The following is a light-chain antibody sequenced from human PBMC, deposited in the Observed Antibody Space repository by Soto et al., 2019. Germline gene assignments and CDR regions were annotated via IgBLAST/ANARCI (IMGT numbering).Light chain of an antibody. CDR3: MQALQPPPA. V-gene: IGKV2-28*01. J-gene: IGKJ2*01. CDR2: LGS. Sequence: DFVMTQSPLSLTVTPGEPASISCRSSQSLLHSNGYNYLDWYVQKPGQSPQLLVYLGSSRASGVPERFSGSGSGTDFTLKISRVEAEDVGVYYCMQALQPPPAFGQGNKLEIK. CDR1: QSLLHSNGYNY.